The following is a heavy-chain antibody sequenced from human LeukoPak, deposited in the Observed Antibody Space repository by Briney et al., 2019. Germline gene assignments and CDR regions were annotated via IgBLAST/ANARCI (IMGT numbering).Heavy chain of an antibody. Sequence: SETLSLTCAVYGESFSCYYWSWIRQPPGKGLEWIGEINHSGSTNYNPSLKRRVTISVDTSKNQFSLKLSSVTAADTAVYYCAGGVRGDYVWHNWFDPWGQGTLVTVSS. J-gene: IGHJ5*02. D-gene: IGHD4-17*01. CDR3: AGGVRGDYVWHNWFDP. CDR2: INHSGST. V-gene: IGHV4-34*01. CDR1: GESFSCYY.